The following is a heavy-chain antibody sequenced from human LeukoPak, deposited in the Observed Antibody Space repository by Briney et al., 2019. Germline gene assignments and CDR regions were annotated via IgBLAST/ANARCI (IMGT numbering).Heavy chain of an antibody. CDR3: AKSKFPYDTNGWHGYFDF. CDR1: GFTFSSYA. J-gene: IGHJ4*02. Sequence: GGSLRLSCAASGFTFSSYAMSWVRQAPGKGLEWVSSISGSGGSTYYADSVKGRFTISRNNSKNTLSLQVNSLRADDTAVYYCAKSKFPYDTNGWHGYFDFWGQGTLVTVSS. CDR2: ISGSGGST. D-gene: IGHD3-22*01. V-gene: IGHV3-23*01.